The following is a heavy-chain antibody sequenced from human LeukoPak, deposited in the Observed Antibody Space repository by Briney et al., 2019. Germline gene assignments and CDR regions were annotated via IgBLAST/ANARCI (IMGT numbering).Heavy chain of an antibody. D-gene: IGHD3-16*01. J-gene: IGHJ4*02. V-gene: IGHV3-49*03. CDR2: IRSKAYGGTT. CDR3: TRDLRGHYVWGSFQDY. Sequence: GGSLRLSCTASGFTFGDYAMSWFRQAPGKGLEWVGFIRSKAYGGTTEYAASVKGRFTISRDDSKSIAYLQMNSLKTEDTAVYYCTRDLRGHYVWGSFQDYWGQGTLVTVSS. CDR1: GFTFGDYA.